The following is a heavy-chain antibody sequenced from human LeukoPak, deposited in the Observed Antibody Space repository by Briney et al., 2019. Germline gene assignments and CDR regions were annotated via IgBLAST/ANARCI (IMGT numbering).Heavy chain of an antibody. Sequence: SETLSLTCAVSGYSISSGYYWGWIRQPPGKGLEWIGSIYHTGSTYYNPSLQSRVTISLDSPKNQFSLKLTSVTAADTAVYYCASGGTAVVMALTYYFDTRGQGTPVTVSS. J-gene: IGHJ4*02. CDR2: IYHTGST. V-gene: IGHV4-38-2*01. D-gene: IGHD3-22*01. CDR1: GYSISSGYY. CDR3: ASGGTAVVMALTYYFDT.